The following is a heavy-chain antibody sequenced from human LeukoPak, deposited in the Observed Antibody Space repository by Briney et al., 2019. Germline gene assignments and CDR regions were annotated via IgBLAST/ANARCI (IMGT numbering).Heavy chain of an antibody. J-gene: IGHJ3*02. D-gene: IGHD6-19*01. Sequence: PWGSLRLSCAASGFTFSSYAMSWVRQAPGKGLEWVANINEDGSDKYYVDSVKGRFTVSRDNAKNSLYLQMNSLRAEDTAIYYSARGTWLAHDAFDIRGQGTMVTVSS. CDR1: GFTFSSYA. CDR3: ARGTWLAHDAFDI. CDR2: INEDGSDK. V-gene: IGHV3-7*01.